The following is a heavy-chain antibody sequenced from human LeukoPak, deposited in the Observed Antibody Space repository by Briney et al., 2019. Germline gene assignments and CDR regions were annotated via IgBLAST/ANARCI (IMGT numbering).Heavy chain of an antibody. V-gene: IGHV1-2*02. Sequence: ASVKVSCKASGYTFSGYYMHWVRQAPGQGLEWMGWINSNSGVTNYAQKFQGRVTMTRDTSITTAYMELRRLKSDDTALYYCARDRRYSSVAGTPPLRPFDYWGQGTLVTVSS. J-gene: IGHJ4*02. CDR2: INSNSGVT. D-gene: IGHD6-19*01. CDR3: ARDRRYSSVAGTPPLRPFDY. CDR1: GYTFSGYY.